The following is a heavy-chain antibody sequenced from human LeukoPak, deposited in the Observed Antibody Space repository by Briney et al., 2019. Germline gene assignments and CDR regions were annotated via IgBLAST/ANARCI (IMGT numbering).Heavy chain of an antibody. CDR3: AREPPSAANYYYGMDV. CDR2: INPNSGGT. D-gene: IGHD6-13*01. J-gene: IGHJ6*02. CDR1: GYTFTGYY. V-gene: IGHV1-2*02. Sequence: ASVKVSCKASGYTFTGYYMHWVRQAPVQGLEWMGWINPNSGGTNYAQKFQGRVTMTRDTSISTAYMDLSRLRSDDTAVYYCAREPPSAANYYYGMDVWGQGTTVTVSS.